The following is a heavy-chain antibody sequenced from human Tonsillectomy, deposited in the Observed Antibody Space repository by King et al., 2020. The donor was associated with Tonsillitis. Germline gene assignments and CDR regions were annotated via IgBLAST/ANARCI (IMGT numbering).Heavy chain of an antibody. V-gene: IGHV4-59*01. Sequence: VQLQESGPGPVKPSETLSLTCSVSGGSTSSYYWSWIRQPPGKGLEGIGYVYYSVTTNSNPSLKSRVTMSIDTSKNQISLNLRYVSAADTAVYYCARDNGGIPNHYYFYYMAVWGKGTTVTVSS. CDR1: GGSTSSYY. D-gene: IGHD2-15*01. CDR3: ARDNGGIPNHYYFYYMAV. J-gene: IGHJ6*03. CDR2: VYYSVTT.